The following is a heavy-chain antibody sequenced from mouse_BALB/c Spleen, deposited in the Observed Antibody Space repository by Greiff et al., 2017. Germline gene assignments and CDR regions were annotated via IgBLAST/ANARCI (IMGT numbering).Heavy chain of an antibody. CDR3: ARREGLLLDY. CDR2: IYPGDGDT. CDR1: GYAFSSYW. J-gene: IGHJ2*01. D-gene: IGHD2-3*01. Sequence: QVQLQQSGAELVRPGSSVKISCKASGYAFSSYWMNWVKQRPGQGLEWIGQIYPGDGDTNYNGKFKGKATLTADKSSSTAYMQLSSLTSEDSAVYFCARREGLLLDYWGQGTTLTVSS. V-gene: IGHV1-80*01.